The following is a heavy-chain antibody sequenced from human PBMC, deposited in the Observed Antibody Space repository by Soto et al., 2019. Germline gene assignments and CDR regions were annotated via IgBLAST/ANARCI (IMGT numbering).Heavy chain of an antibody. CDR3: ARVRGGEFVYYYYYYMDV. J-gene: IGHJ6*03. CDR2: IKQDGSEK. V-gene: IGHV3-7*01. Sequence: PGGSLRLSCAASGFTFSSYWMSWVRQAPGKGLEWVANIKQDGSEKYYVDSVKGRFTISRDNAKNSLYLQMNSLRAEDTAVYYFARVRGGEFVYYYYYYMDVWGKGTTVTVSS. D-gene: IGHD3-10*01. CDR1: GFTFSSYW.